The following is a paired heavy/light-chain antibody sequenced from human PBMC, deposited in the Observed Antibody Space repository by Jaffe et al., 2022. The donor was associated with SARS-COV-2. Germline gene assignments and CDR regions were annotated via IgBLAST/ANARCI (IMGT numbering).Heavy chain of an antibody. J-gene: IGHJ5*01. CDR1: DFTFSRHW. V-gene: IGHV3-74*03. CDR3: TRGRFDS. Sequence: EVQLVESGGGLVQPGGSLRLSCASSDFTFSRHWMDWVRQAPGKGLEWVSRINSDGSFNPDGTTTKYADSVKGRFTISRDNAKNTLYLQMNSLGAEDTAVYYCTRGRFDSWGQGTLVTVSS. CDR2: INSDGSFNPDGTTT.
Light chain of an antibody. J-gene: IGLJ2*01. V-gene: IGLV7-46*01. Sequence: QAVVTQEPSLTVSPGGTVTLTCGSSTGTVTTGHYPYWFQQKPGQAPRTLIYDTSIKKSWTPARFSGSLLGGKAALTLSGAQPEDEAEYYCFLFYSGTVVFGGGTKLTVL. CDR3: FLFYSGTVV. CDR1: TGTVTTGHY. CDR2: DTS.